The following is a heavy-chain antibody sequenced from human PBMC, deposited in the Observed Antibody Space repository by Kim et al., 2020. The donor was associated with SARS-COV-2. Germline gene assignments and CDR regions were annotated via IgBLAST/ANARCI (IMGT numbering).Heavy chain of an antibody. CDR2: IIPIFGTA. Sequence: SVKVSCKASGGTFSSYAISWVRQAPGQGLEWMGGIIPIFGTANYAQKFQGRVTITADESTSTAYMELSSLRSEDTAVYYCARAGDYDYVWGSYRPYYFDYWGQGTLVTVSS. CDR1: GGTFSSYA. D-gene: IGHD3-16*02. V-gene: IGHV1-69*13. J-gene: IGHJ4*02. CDR3: ARAGDYDYVWGSYRPYYFDY.